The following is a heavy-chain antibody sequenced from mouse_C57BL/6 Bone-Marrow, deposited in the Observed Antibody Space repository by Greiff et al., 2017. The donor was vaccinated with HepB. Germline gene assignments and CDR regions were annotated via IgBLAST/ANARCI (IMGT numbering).Heavy chain of an antibody. V-gene: IGHV1-61*01. D-gene: IGHD1-1*01. J-gene: IGHJ2*01. Sequence: QVQLQQPGAELVRPGSSVKLSCKASGYTFTSYWMDWVKQRPGQGLEWIGNIYPSDSETHYNQKFKDKATLTVDKSSSTAYMQLSSLTSVDSAVYYGARWDTTVVAFDYWGQGTTLTVSS. CDR1: GYTFTSYW. CDR3: ARWDTTVVAFDY. CDR2: IYPSDSET.